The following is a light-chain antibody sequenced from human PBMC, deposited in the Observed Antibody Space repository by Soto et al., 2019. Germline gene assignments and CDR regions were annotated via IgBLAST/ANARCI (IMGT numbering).Light chain of an antibody. Sequence: DIQMTQSPSSVSASVGDRVTITCRASQGIANYLNWYQHKPGKAPNLLIYAASRLQSGVPSRFSGRGSGTDFTLTISSLQPEDFATYYCQQSYSTPFTFGPGTKVDIK. CDR3: QQSYSTPFT. J-gene: IGKJ3*01. CDR2: AAS. CDR1: QGIANY. V-gene: IGKV1-39*01.